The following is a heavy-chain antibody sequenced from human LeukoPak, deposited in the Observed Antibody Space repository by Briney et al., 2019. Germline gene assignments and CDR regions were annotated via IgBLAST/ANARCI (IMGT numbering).Heavy chain of an antibody. CDR1: GFIFDNYE. Sequence: GGSLRLSCAVSGFIFDNYEMNWVRQAPGKGLEWVSYISSSGSTIYYADSVKGRFTISRDNAKNSLYLQMNSLRAEDTAVYYCARGTTVITSSDYWGQGTLVTVSS. J-gene: IGHJ4*02. V-gene: IGHV3-48*03. CDR3: ARGTTVITSSDY. D-gene: IGHD4-23*01. CDR2: ISSSGSTI.